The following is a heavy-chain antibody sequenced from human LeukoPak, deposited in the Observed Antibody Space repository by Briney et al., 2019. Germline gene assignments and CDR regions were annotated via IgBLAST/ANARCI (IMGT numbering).Heavy chain of an antibody. V-gene: IGHV3-7*01. Sequence: GGSLRLSCAASGFTFSSYWMSWVRQAPGKGLEWVANIKQDGSEKYYVDSVKGRFTISRDNAKNSLYLQMNSLRAEDTAVYYCARVYYYDSSGYYRLYYFDYWGQGTLVTVSS. CDR1: GFTFSSYW. CDR2: IKQDGSEK. J-gene: IGHJ4*02. D-gene: IGHD3-22*01. CDR3: ARVYYYDSSGYYRLYYFDY.